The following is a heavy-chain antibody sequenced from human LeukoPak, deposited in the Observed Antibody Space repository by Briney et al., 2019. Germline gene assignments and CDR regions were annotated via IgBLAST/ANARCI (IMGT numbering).Heavy chain of an antibody. D-gene: IGHD6-19*01. CDR3: ARARWVSGCYYSDY. Sequence: GGSLRLSCAASGFMFNNYWMSWVRQAPGKGLEWVANIKQDGSEIYYVESAKGRFTISRDNAKNSLYVQMNSLRAEDTAVYYCARARWVSGCYYSDYWGQGTLVTASS. CDR1: GFMFNNYW. J-gene: IGHJ4*02. V-gene: IGHV3-7*01. CDR2: IKQDGSEI.